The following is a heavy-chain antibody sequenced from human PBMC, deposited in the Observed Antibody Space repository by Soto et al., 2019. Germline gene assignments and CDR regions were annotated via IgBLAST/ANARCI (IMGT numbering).Heavy chain of an antibody. Sequence: GGSLRLSCTASGFTFGDYAMSWVRQAPGKGLEWVGFIRSKAYGGTTEYAASVKGRFTISRDDSKSIAYLQMNSLKTEDTAVYYCTRGYYDSSGYYSFDYWGQGTLVTVSS. J-gene: IGHJ4*02. CDR3: TRGYYDSSGYYSFDY. CDR1: GFTFGDYA. CDR2: IRSKAYGGTT. V-gene: IGHV3-49*04. D-gene: IGHD3-22*01.